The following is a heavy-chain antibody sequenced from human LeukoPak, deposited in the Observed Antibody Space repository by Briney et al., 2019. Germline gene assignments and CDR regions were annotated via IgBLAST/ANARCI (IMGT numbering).Heavy chain of an antibody. J-gene: IGHJ4*02. V-gene: IGHV4-59*08. CDR2: IYYSGST. CDR3: ARQAGSDYYDSSGYYEAYFDY. CDR1: GGSISSYY. Sequence: PSETLSLTCTVSGGSISSYYWSWIRQPPGKGVEWIGYIYYSGSTNYNPSLKSRVTISVDTSKNQFSLKLSSVTAADTAVYYCARQAGSDYYDSSGYYEAYFDYWGQGTLVTVSS. D-gene: IGHD3-22*01.